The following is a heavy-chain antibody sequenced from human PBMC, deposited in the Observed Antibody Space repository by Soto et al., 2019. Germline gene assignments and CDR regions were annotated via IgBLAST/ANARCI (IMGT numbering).Heavy chain of an antibody. V-gene: IGHV4-30-4*01. J-gene: IGHJ3*02. CDR2: IYYSGST. Sequence: SETLSLTCTVSGDSISSGDYYWSWIRQPPGKGLEWIGYIYYSGSTYYNPSLKSRITISVDTSKIQFSLNLSSVTAADTAVYYCARATTALHGFDIWGQGTMVTV. D-gene: IGHD1-26*01. CDR1: GDSISSGDYY. CDR3: ARATTALHGFDI.